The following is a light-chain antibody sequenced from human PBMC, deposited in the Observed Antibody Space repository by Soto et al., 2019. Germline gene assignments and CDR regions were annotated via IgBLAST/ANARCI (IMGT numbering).Light chain of an antibody. V-gene: IGKV1-5*01. Sequence: EISQNPSTLSASVSDTLTLTHLGSKSVGTWVAWYQQKPGKAPKLLIYGASSWDSGVPSRFSGSGSGTEFTLTITTLEPDDFAVYFCQQYTRKPWRFGPGTKVDI. J-gene: IGKJ1*01. CDR1: KSVGTW. CDR3: QQYTRKPWR. CDR2: GAS.